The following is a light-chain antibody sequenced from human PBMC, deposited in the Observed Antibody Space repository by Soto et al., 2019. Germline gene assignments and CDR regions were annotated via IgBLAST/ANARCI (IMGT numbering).Light chain of an antibody. J-gene: IGKJ4*01. CDR1: QGISNF. CDR2: AAS. Sequence: IQFTHSPSSRSASVGDGVTITFRASQGISNFLAWYKQKPGKAPKLLIYAASTLQSGVPSRFSGSGSGTDFTLTISSLQPEDFATYYCQKLESYPSTFGGGTKVDIK. CDR3: QKLESYPST. V-gene: IGKV1-9*01.